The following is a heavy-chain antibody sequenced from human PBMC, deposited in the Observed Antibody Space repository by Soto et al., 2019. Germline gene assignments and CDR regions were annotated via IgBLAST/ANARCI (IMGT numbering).Heavy chain of an antibody. CDR2: IYSGGST. CDR1: GFTVSSNY. Sequence: PGGSLRLSXAASGFTVSSNYMSWVRQAPGKGLEWVSVIYSGGSTYYADSVKGRFTISRDNSKNTLYLQMNSLRAEDTAVYYCARDSGYYYYGMDVWGQGTTVTVSS. V-gene: IGHV3-53*01. J-gene: IGHJ6*02. CDR3: ARDSGYYYYGMDV. D-gene: IGHD3-10*01.